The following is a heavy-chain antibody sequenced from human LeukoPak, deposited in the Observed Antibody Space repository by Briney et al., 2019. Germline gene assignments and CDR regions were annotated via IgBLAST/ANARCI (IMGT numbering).Heavy chain of an antibody. D-gene: IGHD3-10*01. CDR1: GSTFSRNW. Sequence: GGSLRLSCAASGSTFSRNWIYWVRQAPGKGLVWVSRINIDGSSTSYADSVKGRVTISRDNAKNTLYLQMNSLRAEDTAVYYCARGSGSYYPGYWGQGTLVTVSS. CDR2: INIDGSST. CDR3: ARGSGSYYPGY. J-gene: IGHJ4*02. V-gene: IGHV3-74*01.